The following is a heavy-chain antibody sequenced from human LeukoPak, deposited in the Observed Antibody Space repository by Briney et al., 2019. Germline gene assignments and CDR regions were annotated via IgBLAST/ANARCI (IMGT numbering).Heavy chain of an antibody. V-gene: IGHV3-64*01. D-gene: IGHD2-15*01. Sequence: PGGSLRLSCAASGFNFNIFDMYWVRQSPGKGLEYVSSITVNGLGTYYASSVKGRFTISRDNSQNTVFLQMGSLRSEDMAVYYCARARGYCNGGSCYYFDFWGQGTLVTVSS. J-gene: IGHJ4*02. CDR2: ITVNGLGT. CDR1: GFNFNIFD. CDR3: ARARGYCNGGSCYYFDF.